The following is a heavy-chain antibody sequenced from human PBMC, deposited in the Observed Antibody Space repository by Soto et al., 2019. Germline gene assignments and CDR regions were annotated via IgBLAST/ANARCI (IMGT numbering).Heavy chain of an antibody. Sequence: GGSLRLSXTASGFTFSSYGMHWVRQAPGKGPEWVAFISADGNEDFYTDSVKGRFTISRDTPKNRLYLQMKSLRPEDTAVYYCAGRLGNDVFDIWGQGTTVTVSS. J-gene: IGHJ3*02. CDR3: AGRLGNDVFDI. CDR2: ISADGNED. D-gene: IGHD3-9*01. V-gene: IGHV3-30*03. CDR1: GFTFSSYG.